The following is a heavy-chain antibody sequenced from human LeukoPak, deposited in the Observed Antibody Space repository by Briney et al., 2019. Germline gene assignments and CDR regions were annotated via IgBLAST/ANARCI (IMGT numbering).Heavy chain of an antibody. J-gene: IGHJ4*02. V-gene: IGHV3-74*03. D-gene: IGHD1-26*01. CDR1: GFTITNNW. Sequence: GGSLRLSCVASGFTITNNWMYCVRQAPGRGLVWVSRIKNDESTAVYADSVKGRFTISRDNAKNTLYLQMNSLRVEDTAVYYCATVFKGSSLEDYWGQGTRVTVSS. CDR2: IKNDESTA. CDR3: ATVFKGSSLEDY.